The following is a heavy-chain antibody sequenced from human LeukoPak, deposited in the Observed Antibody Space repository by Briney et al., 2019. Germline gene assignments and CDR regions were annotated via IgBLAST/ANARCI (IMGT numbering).Heavy chain of an antibody. CDR2: INPSGGST. D-gene: IGHD5-18*01. J-gene: IGHJ6*03. V-gene: IGHV1-46*01. CDR3: ARGWGRYVDTAMVYRPYYYYYYMDV. Sequence: ASVEVSCKASGYTFTSYYMHWMRQAPGQGLEWMGIINPSGGSTSYAQRFQGRVTITADESTSTAYMELSSLRSEDTAVYCCARGWGRYVDTAMVYRPYYYYYYMDVWGKGTTVTISS. CDR1: GYTFTSYY.